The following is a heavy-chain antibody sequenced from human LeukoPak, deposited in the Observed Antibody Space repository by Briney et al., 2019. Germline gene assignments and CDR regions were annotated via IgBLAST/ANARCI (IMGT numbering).Heavy chain of an antibody. CDR2: ISSSSSYI. CDR1: GFTFSSYS. CDR3: ARDCSGGGCYSAPLER. Sequence: GGSLRLSCAASGFTFSSYSMNWVRHAPGKGLERVSSISSSSSYIYYADSVKGRFTISRDNAKNSLYLQMNSLRAEDTAVYYCARDCSGGGCYSAPLERWGQGTLVTVSS. D-gene: IGHD2-15*01. J-gene: IGHJ4*02. V-gene: IGHV3-21*01.